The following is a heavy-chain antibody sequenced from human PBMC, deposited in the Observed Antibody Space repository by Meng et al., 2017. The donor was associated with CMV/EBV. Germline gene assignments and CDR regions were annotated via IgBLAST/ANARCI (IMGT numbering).Heavy chain of an antibody. CDR3: AKGVYSSGYYYYGMDV. D-gene: IGHD6-19*01. CDR2: ISGSGGSR. V-gene: IGHV3-23*01. CDR1: GFTFSSYA. J-gene: IGHJ6*02. Sequence: GESLKISCAASGFTFSSYAMHWVRQAPGKGLEWVSTISGSGGSRYYADSVKGRFTISRDNSKNTLYLQMDSLRTEDTAIYYCAKGVYSSGYYYYGMDVWGQGTTVTVSS.